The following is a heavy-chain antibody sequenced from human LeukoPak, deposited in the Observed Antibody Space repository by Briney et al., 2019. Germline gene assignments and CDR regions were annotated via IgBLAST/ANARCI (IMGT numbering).Heavy chain of an antibody. CDR3: AGGRGGKLLDY. CDR2: IDHGGST. Sequence: SETLSLTCAVYGGSFSGYYWSWIRQPPGKGLEWIGEIDHGGSTNYNPSLKSRVTVSVDTSKNQFSLKLTSVTAADTAVYYCAGGRGGKLLDYWGQGTLVTVSS. D-gene: IGHD4-23*01. V-gene: IGHV4-34*01. J-gene: IGHJ4*02. CDR1: GGSFSGYY.